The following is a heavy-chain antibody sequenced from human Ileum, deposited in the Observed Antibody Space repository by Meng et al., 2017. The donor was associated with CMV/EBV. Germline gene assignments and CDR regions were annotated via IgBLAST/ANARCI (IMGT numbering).Heavy chain of an antibody. J-gene: IGHJ4*02. CDR2: IYYTGST. CDR3: ARLSLAGPKGTFDY. D-gene: IGHD6-19*01. Sequence: SETLSLTCSVSGNSINSYYWTWIRRPPGKGLEWIGYIYYTGSTNYNPSLKSRVTISVDTFNNQFSLKLNAVTTADTAVYYCARLSLAGPKGTFDYWGQGTLVTVSS. CDR1: GNSINSYY. V-gene: IGHV4-59*01.